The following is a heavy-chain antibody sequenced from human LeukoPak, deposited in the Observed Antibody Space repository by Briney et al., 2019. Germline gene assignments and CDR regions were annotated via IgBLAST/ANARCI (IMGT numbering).Heavy chain of an antibody. CDR2: IYSGGST. D-gene: IGHD3-10*01. Sequence: QPGGSLRLSCAASGFTVSSNYMSWVRQAPGKGLEWVSVIYSGGSTYYADSVKGRFTISRDNSKNTLYLQMNSLRAEDTAVYYCATGQPKTYYYGSGSYYYYWGQGTLVTVSS. CDR3: ATGQPKTYYYGSGSYYYY. CDR1: GFTVSSNY. V-gene: IGHV3-66*01. J-gene: IGHJ4*02.